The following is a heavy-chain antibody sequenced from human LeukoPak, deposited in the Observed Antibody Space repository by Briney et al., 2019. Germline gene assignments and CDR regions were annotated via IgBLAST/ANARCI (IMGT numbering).Heavy chain of an antibody. V-gene: IGHV4-59*01. CDR1: GGSISSYY. Sequence: SETLSLTCTVSGGSISSYYWSWIRQPPGKGLEWIGYIYYSGSTNYDPSLKSRVTISVDTSKNQFSLKLSSVTAADTAVYYCARGHCSSTSCYPSNAFDIWGQGTMVTVSS. CDR3: ARGHCSSTSCYPSNAFDI. J-gene: IGHJ3*02. D-gene: IGHD2-2*01. CDR2: IYYSGST.